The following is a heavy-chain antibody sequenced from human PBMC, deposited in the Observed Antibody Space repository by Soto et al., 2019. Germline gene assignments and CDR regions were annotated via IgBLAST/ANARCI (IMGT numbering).Heavy chain of an antibody. V-gene: IGHV3-23*01. Sequence: EVQLLESGGGLVQPGGSLRLSCAASGFTFSAYAMGWVRQAPGKGLEWVSTIHGGGGATHYADSVKGRFTISRDGSKNTLYAQMNSLMAEDTGVYYCAKFEGHPLEYWYLDFWGRGTLVTVSS. CDR2: IHGGGGAT. CDR3: AKFEGHPLEYWYLDF. CDR1: GFTFSAYA. D-gene: IGHD1-1*01. J-gene: IGHJ2*01.